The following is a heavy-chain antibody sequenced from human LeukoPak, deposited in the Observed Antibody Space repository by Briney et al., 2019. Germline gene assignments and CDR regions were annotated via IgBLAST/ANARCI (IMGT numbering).Heavy chain of an antibody. J-gene: IGHJ4*02. CDR3: ASSPPRNRGFDY. Sequence: SETLSLTCAVYGGSFSGYSWRWIRQPPGKGLEWIGYIYYSGSTNYNPSLKSRVTISVDTSKNQYSLKLSSVTAADTAVYYCASSPPRNRGFDYWGQGTLVTVSS. CDR1: GGSFSGYS. V-gene: IGHV4-59*08. CDR2: IYYSGST.